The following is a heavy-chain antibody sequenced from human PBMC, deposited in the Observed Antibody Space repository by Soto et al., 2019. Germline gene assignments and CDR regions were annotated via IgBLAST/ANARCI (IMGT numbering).Heavy chain of an antibody. Sequence: GSLRLSCAASGFTFSTYAMSWVRQAPGKGLEWVSTISGSGGSTYYADSVKSRFTISRDNSKNTLYLQMNSLRAEDTAVYYCAKRGPYCSGGSCYQYFDYWCQGTLVTVSS. J-gene: IGHJ4*02. CDR1: GFTFSTYA. CDR3: AKRGPYCSGGSCYQYFDY. CDR2: ISGSGGST. D-gene: IGHD2-15*01. V-gene: IGHV3-23*01.